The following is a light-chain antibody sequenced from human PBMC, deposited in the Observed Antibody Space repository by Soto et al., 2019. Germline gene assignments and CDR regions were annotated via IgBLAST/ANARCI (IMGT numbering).Light chain of an antibody. CDR1: SSDVGGYNY. V-gene: IGLV2-14*01. CDR2: EVS. CDR3: SSYTSSRTLV. J-gene: IGLJ2*01. Sequence: QSALTQPASVSGSPGQSITISCTGTSSDVGGYNYVSWYQQHPGKAPKLMIYEVSNRPSGVSNRFSGSKSGNTASLTISGLQAAAEADYYCSSYTSSRTLVFGGGTKLTVL.